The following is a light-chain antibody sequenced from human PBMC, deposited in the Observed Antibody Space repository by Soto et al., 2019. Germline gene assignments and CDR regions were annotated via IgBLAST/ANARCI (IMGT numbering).Light chain of an antibody. CDR2: DAS. CDR1: QTIFRW. J-gene: IGKJ1*01. V-gene: IGKV1-5*01. Sequence: DIQMTQSPSTLSASVGDRVTITCRASQTIFRWLAWYQQKPGRAPNFLIYDASTLESGVPSRFSGSESGTEFTLTISSLQPDDFATYYCQEYNSYPWTFGQGTKVEIK. CDR3: QEYNSYPWT.